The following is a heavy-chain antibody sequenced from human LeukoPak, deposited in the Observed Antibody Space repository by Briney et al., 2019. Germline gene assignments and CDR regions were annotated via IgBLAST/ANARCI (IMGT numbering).Heavy chain of an antibody. J-gene: IGHJ4*02. CDR1: GFSFSSYS. Sequence: GGSLRLSCAASGFSFSSYSMNWVRQAPGKGLEWVANIMQDGSEKYYVDSVKGRFTISRDNAKNSLYLQMNSLRAEDTAVYYCARVCSGGSCRDYWGQGTLVTVSS. D-gene: IGHD2-15*01. CDR2: IMQDGSEK. V-gene: IGHV3-7*01. CDR3: ARVCSGGSCRDY.